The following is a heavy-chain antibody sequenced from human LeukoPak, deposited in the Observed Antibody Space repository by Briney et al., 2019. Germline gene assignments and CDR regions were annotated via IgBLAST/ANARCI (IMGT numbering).Heavy chain of an antibody. V-gene: IGHV4-61*01. CDR1: GGSVSSGSYY. CDR2: IYYSWGT. Sequence: SETLSLTCTVSGGSVSSGSYYWSWIRQPPGKTLEWIGHIYYSWGTNYNPSLKSRVTISVDPSRNQFSLKLTSVTAADTAVYYCARGIFYYYGSSGYYHFDYWGQGTLVTVSS. D-gene: IGHD3-22*01. J-gene: IGHJ4*02. CDR3: ARGIFYYYGSSGYYHFDY.